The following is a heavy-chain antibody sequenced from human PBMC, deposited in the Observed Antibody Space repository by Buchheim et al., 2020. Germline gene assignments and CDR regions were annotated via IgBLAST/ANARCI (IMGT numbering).Heavy chain of an antibody. CDR1: GGSFSGYY. CDR2: INHSGST. D-gene: IGHD6-13*01. Sequence: QVQLQQWGAGLLKPSETLSLTCAVYGGSFSGYYWSWIRQPPGKGLEWIGEINHSGSTNYNPSLKSRVTISVDTSKNQFSLKLSSVTAADTAVCYCARGLGYSSSSFDYWGQGTL. J-gene: IGHJ4*02. CDR3: ARGLGYSSSSFDY. V-gene: IGHV4-34*01.